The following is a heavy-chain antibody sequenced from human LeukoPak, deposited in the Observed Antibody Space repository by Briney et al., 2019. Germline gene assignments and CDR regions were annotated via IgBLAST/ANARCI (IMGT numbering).Heavy chain of an antibody. D-gene: IGHD4-17*01. CDR2: ISSSSSYI. CDR1: GFTFSSYS. CDR3: ARDNYGDYIIDY. V-gene: IGHV3-21*01. J-gene: IGHJ4*02. Sequence: PGGSLRLSCVASGFTFSSYSMNWVRQAPGKGLEWVSSISSSSSYIYYADSVKGRFTISRDNAKNSLYLQMNSLRAEDTAVYYCARDNYGDYIIDYWGQGTLVTVSS.